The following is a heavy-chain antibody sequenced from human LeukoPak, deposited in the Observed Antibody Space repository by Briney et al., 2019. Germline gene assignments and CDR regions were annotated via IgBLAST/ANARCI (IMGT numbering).Heavy chain of an antibody. CDR3: ARRYIAVAGTHFDY. D-gene: IGHD6-19*01. CDR2: ISGSGGTT. J-gene: IGHJ4*02. Sequence: GGSLRLSCAASGFTFSSYSMNWVRQAPGKGLEWVSTISGSGGTTYYADSVKGRFTISRDNSKNTLSLQMNSLRAEDTAVYYCARRYIAVAGTHFDYWGQGTLVTVSS. CDR1: GFTFSSYS. V-gene: IGHV3-23*01.